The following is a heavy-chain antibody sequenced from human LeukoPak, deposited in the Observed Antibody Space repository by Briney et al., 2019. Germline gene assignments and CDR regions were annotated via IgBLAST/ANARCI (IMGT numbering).Heavy chain of an antibody. V-gene: IGHV4-38-2*01. D-gene: IGHD6-25*01. CDR1: GFTFSSYE. CDR2: IYHSGNT. CDR3: ARVNSRLAYFDY. J-gene: IGHJ4*02. Sequence: PGGSLRLSCAASGFTFSSYEMNWVRQAPGKGLEWIGSIYHSGNTYYNPSLKSRLTISLDTSKNQFSLKLRSVTAADTAVYYCARVNSRLAYFDYWGQGTLVTVSS.